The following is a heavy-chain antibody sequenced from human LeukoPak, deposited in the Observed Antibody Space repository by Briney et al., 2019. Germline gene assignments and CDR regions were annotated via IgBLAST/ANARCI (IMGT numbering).Heavy chain of an antibody. J-gene: IGHJ5*02. D-gene: IGHD5/OR15-5a*01. CDR3: ARASILRNWFDP. V-gene: IGHV1-2*02. Sequence: ASVKVSCKASGYTFTSYGISWVRQAPGQGLEWMGWINPNSGGTNYAQKFQGRVTMTRDTSISTAYMELSRLRSDDTAVYYCARASILRNWFDPWGQGTLVTVSS. CDR2: INPNSGGT. CDR1: GYTFTSYG.